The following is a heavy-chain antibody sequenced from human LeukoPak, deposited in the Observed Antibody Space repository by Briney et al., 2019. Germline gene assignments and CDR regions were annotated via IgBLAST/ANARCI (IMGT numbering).Heavy chain of an antibody. J-gene: IGHJ4*02. D-gene: IGHD1-26*01. Sequence: GGSLRLSWAASGFTVSTSGAHCARQAPGKGLGWVADIWADGNNKYYAVSVRGRFTVARDNSNNIVYMHMTNLRAEDTAVYYCTIDSAFYCFVHWGQGTLVTVSS. CDR2: IWADGNNK. V-gene: IGHV3-33*01. CDR1: GFTVSTSG. CDR3: TIDSAFYCFVH.